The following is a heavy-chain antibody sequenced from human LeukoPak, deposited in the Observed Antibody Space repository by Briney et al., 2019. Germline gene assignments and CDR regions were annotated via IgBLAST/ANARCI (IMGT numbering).Heavy chain of an antibody. CDR2: IYSGGDT. CDR3: ARVVDHDYGDYYLDY. CDR1: RFTVSAND. D-gene: IGHD4-17*01. Sequence: PGGSLRLSCTASRFTVSANDMTWVRQAPGKGLEWVSLIYSGGDTYYADSVKGRFTISRDNSKNTLYLQMNSLRAEDTAVYYCARVVDHDYGDYYLDYWGQGTLVTVSS. J-gene: IGHJ4*02. V-gene: IGHV3-53*01.